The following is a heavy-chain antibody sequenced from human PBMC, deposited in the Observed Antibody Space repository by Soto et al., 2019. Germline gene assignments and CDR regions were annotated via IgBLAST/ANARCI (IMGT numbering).Heavy chain of an antibody. CDR2: IIPIFGTA. CDR1: GVTFSSYA. V-gene: IGHV1-69*01. Sequence: QVQLVQSGAEVKKPGSAVKVSCKASGVTFSSYAISWVRQSPGQGLEWMGGIIPIFGTANYAQKFQGRVTITADESTSTAYMELSSLRSEDTAVYYCARDSSYGSGSMIDAFDIWGQGTMVTVSS. J-gene: IGHJ3*02. CDR3: ARDSSYGSGSMIDAFDI. D-gene: IGHD3-10*01.